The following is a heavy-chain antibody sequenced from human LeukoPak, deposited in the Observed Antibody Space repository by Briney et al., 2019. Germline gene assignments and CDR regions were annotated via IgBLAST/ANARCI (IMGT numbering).Heavy chain of an antibody. CDR3: ASSLSSTTYAFDV. J-gene: IGHJ3*01. CDR1: GGSFSGYY. CDR2: INHSGGT. Sequence: SETLSLTCAVYGGSFSGYYWSWIRQPPGKGLEWIGEINHSGGTKYNPSLKSRVTISVDTSKNQFSLKLSSVTAADTALYYCASSLSSTTYAFDVWGQGTMVTVSS. D-gene: IGHD6-13*01. V-gene: IGHV4-34*01.